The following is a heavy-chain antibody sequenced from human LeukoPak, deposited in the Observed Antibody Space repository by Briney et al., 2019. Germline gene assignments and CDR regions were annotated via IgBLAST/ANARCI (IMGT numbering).Heavy chain of an antibody. V-gene: IGHV1-46*01. CDR1: GYTFTAYY. Sequence: ASVKVSCKASGYTFTAYYIQWVRQAPGQGLEWMGTIRPGDTRTTYTQKFQGRVTMTWDMSTTTGYMELSSLRSEDTAVYYCVREKSGGTYDYWGQGTLVTVSS. CDR2: IRPGDTRT. D-gene: IGHD3-16*01. J-gene: IGHJ4*02. CDR3: VREKSGGTYDY.